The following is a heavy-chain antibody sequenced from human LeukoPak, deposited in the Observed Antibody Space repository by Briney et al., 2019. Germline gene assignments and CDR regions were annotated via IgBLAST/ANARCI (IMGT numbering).Heavy chain of an antibody. CDR3: VRDDFWSGYSRYNWFDP. Sequence: PGGSLRLSCAASGFSFSSYKMSWVRRVPGKGLEWVANIKQDGTEKYYVDSVKGRFTISRDNAENSLHLQMSSLRVEDTAVYYCVRDDFWSGYSRYNWFDPWGQGTLVTVSS. CDR2: IKQDGTEK. D-gene: IGHD3-3*01. CDR1: GFSFSSYK. J-gene: IGHJ5*02. V-gene: IGHV3-7*01.